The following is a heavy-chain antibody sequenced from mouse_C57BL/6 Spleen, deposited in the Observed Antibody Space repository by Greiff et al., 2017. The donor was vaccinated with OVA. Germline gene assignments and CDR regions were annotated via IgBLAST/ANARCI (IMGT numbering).Heavy chain of an antibody. CDR1: GYTFTSYW. D-gene: IGHD3-1*01. CDR3: ARPIQLGAMDY. Sequence: QVQLQQSGTELVKPGASVKLSCKASGYTFTSYWMHWVKQTPGQGLEWIGIINPSNGGTNYNEKFKSKATLTVDKSSSTAYMQLSSLTSEDSAVYYCARPIQLGAMDYWGQGTSVTVSS. CDR2: INPSNGGT. J-gene: IGHJ4*01. V-gene: IGHV1-53*01.